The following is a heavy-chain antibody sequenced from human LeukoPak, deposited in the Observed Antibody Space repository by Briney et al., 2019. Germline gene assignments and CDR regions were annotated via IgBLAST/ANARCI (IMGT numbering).Heavy chain of an antibody. D-gene: IGHD6-6*01. CDR3: AGDPAWRQLVGPYYYYMDV. CDR1: GYTFTGYY. J-gene: IGHJ6*03. CDR2: IIPNSGGT. V-gene: IGHV1-2*06. Sequence: ASVKVSCKASGYTFTGYYMHWVRQAPGQGLEWMGRIIPNSGGTNYAQKFQGRVTMTRDTSISTAYMELSRLRSDDTAVYYCAGDPAWRQLVGPYYYYMDVWGKGTTVTVSS.